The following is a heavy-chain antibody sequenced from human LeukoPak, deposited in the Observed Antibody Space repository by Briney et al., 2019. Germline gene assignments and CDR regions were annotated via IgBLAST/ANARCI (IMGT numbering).Heavy chain of an antibody. V-gene: IGHV3-7*01. Sequence: PGGSLRLSCAASGFTFSSYWMHWVRQAPGKGLEWVANIKEDGSEKYYVDSVKGRFTISRDNAMNSLYLQMSSLTVEDTAIYFCARDYISGYWGQGTLVTVSS. CDR1: GFTFSSYW. D-gene: IGHD5-12*01. J-gene: IGHJ1*01. CDR2: IKEDGSEK. CDR3: ARDYISGY.